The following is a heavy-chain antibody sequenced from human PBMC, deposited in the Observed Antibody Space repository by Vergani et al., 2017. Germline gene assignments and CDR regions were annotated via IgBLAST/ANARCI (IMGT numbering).Heavy chain of an antibody. CDR1: GVPVTDYN. Sequence: QAQLQESGPGLVKPSETLSLTCHVFGVPVTDYNCNWIRQAPGKGLEWIGSLSTTGGATHTSHNPSLKRRVSISVDTSKSQFSLRLNSVTAADSAIYYCAGDTHSWQRADRWGQGLLVSVSS. CDR2: LSTTGGATHT. D-gene: IGHD6-13*01. V-gene: IGHV4-59*02. J-gene: IGHJ5*02. CDR3: AGDTHSWQRADR.